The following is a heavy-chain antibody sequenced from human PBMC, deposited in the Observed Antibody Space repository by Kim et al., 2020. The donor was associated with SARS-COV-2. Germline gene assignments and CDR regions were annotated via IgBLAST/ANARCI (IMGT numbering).Heavy chain of an antibody. D-gene: IGHD2-2*01. V-gene: IGHV3-23*01. CDR3: ATSEDCSSTSCDGAFDI. CDR1: GFTFSSYA. J-gene: IGHJ3*02. Sequence: GGSLRLSCAASGFTFSSYAMSWVRQAPGKGLEWVSAISGSCGSTYYADSVKGRFTISRDNSKNTLYLQMNSLRAEDTAVYYCATSEDCSSTSCDGAFDIWGQGTMVTVSS. CDR2: ISGSCGST.